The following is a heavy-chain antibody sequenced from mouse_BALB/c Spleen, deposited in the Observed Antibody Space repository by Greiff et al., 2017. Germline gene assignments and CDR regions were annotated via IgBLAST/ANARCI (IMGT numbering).Heavy chain of an antibody. J-gene: IGHJ3*01. CDR2: INPSTGYT. Sequence: VQLQQSGAELAKPGASVKMSCKASGYTFTSYWMHWVKQRPGQGLEWIGYINPSTGYTEYNQKFKDKATLTADKSSSTAYMPLSSLTSEDSAVYYCARARGTARATIAYWGQGTLVTVAA. V-gene: IGHV1-7*01. D-gene: IGHD3-2*01. CDR3: ARARGTARATIAY. CDR1: GYTFTSYW.